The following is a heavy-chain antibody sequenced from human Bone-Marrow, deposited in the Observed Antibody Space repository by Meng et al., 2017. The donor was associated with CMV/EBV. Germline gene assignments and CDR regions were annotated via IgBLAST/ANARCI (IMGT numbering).Heavy chain of an antibody. D-gene: IGHD3-3*01. CDR2: IYYSGST. CDR1: GGSISSSSYY. V-gene: IGHV4-39*07. CDR3: ARDLKDVWSGYFQGAWFDP. Sequence: SETLSLTCTVSGGSISSSSYYWGWIRQPPGKGLEWIGSIYYSGSTYYNPSLKSRVTISVDTSKNQFSRKLSSVTAADTAVYYCARDLKDVWSGYFQGAWFDPWGQGTLVT. J-gene: IGHJ5*02.